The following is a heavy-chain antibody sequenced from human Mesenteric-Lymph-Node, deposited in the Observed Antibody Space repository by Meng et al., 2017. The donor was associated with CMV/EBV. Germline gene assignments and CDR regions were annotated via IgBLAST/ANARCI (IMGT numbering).Heavy chain of an antibody. V-gene: IGHV1-46*01. CDR1: GYTFTTSY. D-gene: IGHD3-9*01. Sequence: SGYTFTTSYIYWVRQAPGQGLEWMGLINPRDGSTSYAQKFHGRVTMTRDTSTSTAYMELSGLTSDDTAAYYCARRNYDILTGAFDYWGQGTLVTVSS. CDR2: INPRDGST. J-gene: IGHJ4*02. CDR3: ARRNYDILTGAFDY.